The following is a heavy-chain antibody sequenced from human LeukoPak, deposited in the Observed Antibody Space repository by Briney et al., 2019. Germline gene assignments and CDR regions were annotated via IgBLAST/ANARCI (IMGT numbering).Heavy chain of an antibody. D-gene: IGHD6-13*01. CDR3: ARGEQQLVVLTYYYGMDV. CDR2: IIPILGIA. Sequence: ASVKVSCKASGGTFSSYAIGWVRQAPGQGLEWVGRIIPILGIANYAQKFQGRVTITADKSTSTAYMELSSLRSEDTAVYYCARGEQQLVVLTYYYGMDVWGQGTTVTVSS. J-gene: IGHJ6*02. CDR1: GGTFSSYA. V-gene: IGHV1-69*04.